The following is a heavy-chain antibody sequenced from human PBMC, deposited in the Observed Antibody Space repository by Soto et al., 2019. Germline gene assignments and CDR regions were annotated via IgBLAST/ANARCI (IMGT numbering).Heavy chain of an antibody. CDR1: GVSISSGGYY. J-gene: IGHJ4*02. CDR3: ARYGGEMATINYYFDY. CDR2: IYYSGST. Sequence: SETMSLTCTVSGVSISSGGYYWSWIRQHPGKGLEWIGYIYYSGSTYYNPSLKSRVTISVDTSKNQFSLKLSSVTAADTAVYYCARYGGEMATINYYFDYWGQGTLVTVS. V-gene: IGHV4-31*03. D-gene: IGHD5-12*01.